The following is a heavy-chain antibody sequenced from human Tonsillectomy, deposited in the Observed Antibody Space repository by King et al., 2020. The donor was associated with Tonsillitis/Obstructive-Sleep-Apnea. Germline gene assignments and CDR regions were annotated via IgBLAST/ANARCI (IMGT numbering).Heavy chain of an antibody. D-gene: IGHD2-2*01. CDR3: ARHEGGGIVVVSGMDV. Sequence: VQLVESGAEVKKPGESLRISCKGSGYSFISYWISWVRQMPGKGLEWMGRIDPSDSYTNYSPSFQGHVTISADKSITTAYLQWSSLKASDTAMYYCARHEGGGIVVVSGMDVWGQGTTVTVS. J-gene: IGHJ6*02. CDR1: GYSFISYW. V-gene: IGHV5-10-1*03. CDR2: IDPSDSYT.